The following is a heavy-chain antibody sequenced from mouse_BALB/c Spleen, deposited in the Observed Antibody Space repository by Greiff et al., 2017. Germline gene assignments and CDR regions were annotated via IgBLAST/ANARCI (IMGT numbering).Heavy chain of an antibody. CDR3: ARYYYGSYYAMDY. CDR1: GYSFTGYT. D-gene: IGHD1-1*01. V-gene: IGHV1-18*01. J-gene: IGHJ4*01. CDR2: INPYNGGT. Sequence: VQLKESGPELVKPGASMKISCKASGYSFTGYTMNWVKQSHGKNLEWIGLINPYNGGTSYNQKFKGKATLTVDKSSSTAYMELLSLTSEDSAVYYCARYYYGSYYAMDYWGQGTSVTVSS.